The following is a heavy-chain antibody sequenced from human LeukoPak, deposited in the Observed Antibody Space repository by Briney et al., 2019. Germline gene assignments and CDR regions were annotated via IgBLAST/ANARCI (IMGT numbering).Heavy chain of an antibody. CDR3: ARIIPYEYGYIDH. D-gene: IGHD3-10*01. Sequence: PGGSLRLSCAASGFTVSNHYMSWVRQAPGKGLEWVSVIYSGGSTYYADSVKGRFTISRDKSKNTVYLQMNSLRAEDTAVYYCARIIPYEYGYIDHWGQGTLVTVSS. V-gene: IGHV3-66*01. CDR2: IYSGGST. CDR1: GFTVSNHY. J-gene: IGHJ4*02.